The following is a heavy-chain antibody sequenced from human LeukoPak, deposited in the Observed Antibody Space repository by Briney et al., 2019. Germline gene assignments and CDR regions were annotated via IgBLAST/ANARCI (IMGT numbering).Heavy chain of an antibody. CDR2: IYTSGST. D-gene: IGHD3-9*01. Sequence: SQTLSLTCTVSGGSISSGSYYWSWIRQPAGKGLEWIGRIYTSGSTNYNPSLKSRVTISVDTSKNQFSLKLSSVTAADTAVYYCARVGDILTGELDYWGQGTLVTVSS. J-gene: IGHJ4*02. CDR1: GGSISSGSYY. CDR3: ARVGDILTGELDY. V-gene: IGHV4-61*02.